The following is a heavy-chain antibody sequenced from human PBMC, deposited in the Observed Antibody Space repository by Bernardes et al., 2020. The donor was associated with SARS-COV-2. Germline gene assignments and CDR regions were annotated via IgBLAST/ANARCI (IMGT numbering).Heavy chain of an antibody. D-gene: IGHD1-7*01. CDR2: TNHSGST. Sequence: PQSLSPTCNVYGGSFSGYYWSWIRQPPGKGLEWIGETNHSGSTNYNPSLKSRVTISVDTSKNQFSLKLSSVTAADTARYYCGGGTNYKFDYWCQGTLVTFSS. J-gene: IGHJ4*03. CDR3: GGGTNYKFDY. CDR1: GGSFSGYY. V-gene: IGHV4-34*01.